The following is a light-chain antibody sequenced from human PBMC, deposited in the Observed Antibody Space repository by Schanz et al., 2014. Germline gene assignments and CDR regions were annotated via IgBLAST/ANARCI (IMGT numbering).Light chain of an antibody. J-gene: IGLJ3*02. V-gene: IGLV1-40*01. CDR3: QSYDSSLSDWV. Sequence: QSVLTQPPSVSGAPGQRVTISCTGSSSNLGASYDVQWYQQLPGTAPKLLVYGNSNRPSGVPDRFSGSKSDTSASLAITGLQAEDEADYYCQSYDSSLSDWVFGGGTQLTVL. CDR1: SSNLGASYD. CDR2: GNS.